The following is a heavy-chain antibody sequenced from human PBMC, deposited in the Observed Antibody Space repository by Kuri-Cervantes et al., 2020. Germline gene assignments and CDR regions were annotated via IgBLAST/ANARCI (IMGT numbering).Heavy chain of an antibody. Sequence: ASVKVSCKASGYTFTSYGISWVRQAPGQGLEWMGWISAYNGNTNYAQKLQGRVTMTTDTSTSTAYMELSRLRSDDTAVYYCARDYYDSSGVAWFDYWGQGTLVTVSS. CDR1: GYTFTSYG. CDR3: ARDYYDSSGVAWFDY. CDR2: ISAYNGNT. J-gene: IGHJ4*02. D-gene: IGHD3-22*01. V-gene: IGHV1-18*01.